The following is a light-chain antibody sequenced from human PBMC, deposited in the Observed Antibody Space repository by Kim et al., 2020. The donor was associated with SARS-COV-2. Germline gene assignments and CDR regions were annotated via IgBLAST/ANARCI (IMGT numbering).Light chain of an antibody. Sequence: PGGSATLSCRASQRVGSTYLAWYQQKPGQAPRLLIYGGSSRATGIPDRFSGSGSGTDFTLAISRLEPEDFAVYYCQQYLISPWTFGQGTKVDIK. J-gene: IGKJ1*01. CDR2: GGS. CDR1: QRVGSTY. CDR3: QQYLISPWT. V-gene: IGKV3-20*01.